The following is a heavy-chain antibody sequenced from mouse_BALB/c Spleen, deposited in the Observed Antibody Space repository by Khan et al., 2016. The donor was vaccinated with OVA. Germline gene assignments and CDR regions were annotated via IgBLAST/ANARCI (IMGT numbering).Heavy chain of an antibody. CDR1: GFTFSSYS. CDR2: IRSGGDYT. Sequence: VQLKESGGDLVKPGGSLKLSCAASGFTFSSYSMSWVRQTPDKRLEWVASIRSGGDYTYYPDSVKGRFTISRDNAKNTLYLQMSELKSEDTARYYCADHVTGSVAYWGQGTLVTVSA. J-gene: IGHJ3*01. D-gene: IGHD4-1*01. V-gene: IGHV5-6*01. CDR3: ADHVTGSVAY.